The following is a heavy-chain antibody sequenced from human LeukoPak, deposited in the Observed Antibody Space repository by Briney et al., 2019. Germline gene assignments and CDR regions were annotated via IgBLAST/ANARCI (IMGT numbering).Heavy chain of an antibody. CDR1: GFTFSSYA. CDR2: IGSSGGNT. CDR3: ATHVNVGILDY. V-gene: IGHV3-23*01. Sequence: PGGSLRLSCAASGFTFSSYAMSWVRQAPGKGLEWVSTIGSSGGNTYYADSLKGRFTISRDNSKNTLYLQMNSLRAEDTAVYYCATHVNVGILDYWGQGTLVTVSS. D-gene: IGHD1-14*01. J-gene: IGHJ4*02.